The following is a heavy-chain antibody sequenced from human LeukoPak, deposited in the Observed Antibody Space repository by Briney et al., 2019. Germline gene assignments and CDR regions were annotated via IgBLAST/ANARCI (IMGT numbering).Heavy chain of an antibody. J-gene: IGHJ4*02. D-gene: IGHD6-13*01. Sequence: ASVKVSCKASGYTFTSYNMHWVRQAPRQGLEWMGIIYPSGGGTSCAQQFQGRVTMTRDTSTSTVFMELSSLRSEDTAVYYCARDREGSWSTDYWGQGTLVTVSS. CDR2: IYPSGGGT. V-gene: IGHV1-46*01. CDR3: ARDREGSWSTDY. CDR1: GYTFTSYN.